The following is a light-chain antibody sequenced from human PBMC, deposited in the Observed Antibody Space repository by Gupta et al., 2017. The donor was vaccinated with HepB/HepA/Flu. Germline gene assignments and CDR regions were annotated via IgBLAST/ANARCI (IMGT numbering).Light chain of an antibody. V-gene: IGLV2-23*02. CDR1: SNDVGSYNL. J-gene: IGLJ1*01. CDR2: DVT. CDR3: SSYTVNNNYV. Sequence: QSALTQFASVSGSPGPSITISCTGTSNDVGSYNLVYWYQQHPGKAPKLIIYDVTNRASGISNRFSGSKSGHTASLTISGLQAEDEADYYCSSYTVNNNYVFGTGTKVTVL.